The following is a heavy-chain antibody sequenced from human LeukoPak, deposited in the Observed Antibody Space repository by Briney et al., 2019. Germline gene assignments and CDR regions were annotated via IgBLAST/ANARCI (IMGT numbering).Heavy chain of an antibody. V-gene: IGHV3-23*01. D-gene: IGHD2-2*01. J-gene: IGHJ4*02. CDR1: GFTFSSYS. Sequence: QAGGSLRLSCAASGFTFSSYSMSWVRQAPGKGLEWVSAISGSGGSTYYADSVKGRFTISRDNSKNTLYLQMNSLRAEDTAVYYCAKDRVVVPAAMHYWSQGTLVTVSS. CDR2: ISGSGGST. CDR3: AKDRVVVPAAMHY.